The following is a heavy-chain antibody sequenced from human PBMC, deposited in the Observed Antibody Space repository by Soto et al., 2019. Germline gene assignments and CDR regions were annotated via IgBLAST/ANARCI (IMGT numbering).Heavy chain of an antibody. CDR2: IFWNDDE. V-gene: IGHV2-5*01. CDR1: GFSLTTSGVG. D-gene: IGHD5-18*01. CDR3: VHSGYSYGPLGY. J-gene: IGHJ4*02. Sequence: QITLKESGPTLVKPTQTLTLTCTFSGFSLTTSGVGVGWIRQPPGKALEWLALIFWNDDERYSPSLKSRLTITKDTAKNQVVLTMTNMDPVDTVSYCCVHSGYSYGPLGYWGRGTLVTVSS.